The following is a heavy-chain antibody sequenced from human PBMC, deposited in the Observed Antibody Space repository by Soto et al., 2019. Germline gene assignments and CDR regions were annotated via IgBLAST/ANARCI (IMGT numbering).Heavy chain of an antibody. CDR1: GDSISSGGYR. J-gene: IGHJ4*02. Sequence: QVQLQESGPGLVKPSQTLSLTCTVSGDSISSGGYRWSWIRQHPGEGLEWTGFMYNSGSTSYNPSLKSRASISGDTSTNQFSLNLRSVTAADTAFYYCARGGDTTKVDFWGQGTLVTVSS. D-gene: IGHD3-16*01. CDR2: MYNSGST. CDR3: ARGGDTTKVDF. V-gene: IGHV4-31*03.